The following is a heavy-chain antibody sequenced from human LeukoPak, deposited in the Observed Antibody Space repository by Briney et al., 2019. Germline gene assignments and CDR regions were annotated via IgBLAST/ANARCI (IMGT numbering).Heavy chain of an antibody. CDR1: GGSISSSSYF. D-gene: IGHD3-10*01. CDR3: AKSNGYGLVDI. J-gene: IGHJ3*02. V-gene: IGHV4-39*07. CDR2: YTGST. Sequence: SETLSLTCTVSGGSISSSSYFWGWIRQPPGKGLEWIGIYTGSTYYNPSLKSRVTISLDTSRNQFSLNLNSVTAADTAVYYCAKSNGYGLVDIWGQGTMVTVSS.